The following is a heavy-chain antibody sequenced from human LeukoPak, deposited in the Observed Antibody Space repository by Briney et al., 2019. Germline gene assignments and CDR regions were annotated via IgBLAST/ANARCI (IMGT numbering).Heavy chain of an antibody. CDR1: GFTFGDYA. Sequence: GGSLRLSCTASGFTFGDYAMSWVRQAPGKGLEGVGFIRSKAYGGTTEYAASVRGRVTISRDDSKSIAHLQMHSLKTEDTAVYYCTRVRGPGIAAAGTMGTYYYYGMDVWGQGTTVTVSS. D-gene: IGHD6-13*01. CDR2: IRSKAYGGTT. J-gene: IGHJ6*02. CDR3: TRVRGPGIAAAGTMGTYYYYGMDV. V-gene: IGHV3-49*04.